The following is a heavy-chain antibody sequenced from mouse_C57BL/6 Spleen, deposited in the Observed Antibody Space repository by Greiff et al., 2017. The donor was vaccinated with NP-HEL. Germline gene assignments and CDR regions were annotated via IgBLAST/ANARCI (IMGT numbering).Heavy chain of an antibody. V-gene: IGHV1-26*01. D-gene: IGHD2-3*01. CDR1: GYTFTDYY. CDR2: INPNNGGT. Sequence: EVQLQQSGPELVKPGASVKISCKASGYTFTDYYMNWVKQSHGKSLEWIGDINPNNGGTSYNQKFKGKATLTVDKSSSTAYMELRSLTSEDSAVYYWAREGHSHVGSRYFEVWGTGTTVTVSS. J-gene: IGHJ1*03. CDR3: AREGHSHVGSRYFEV.